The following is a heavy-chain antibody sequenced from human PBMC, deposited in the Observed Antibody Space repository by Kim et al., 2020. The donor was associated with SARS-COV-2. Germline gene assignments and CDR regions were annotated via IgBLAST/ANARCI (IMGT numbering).Heavy chain of an antibody. D-gene: IGHD1-26*01. J-gene: IGHJ4*02. V-gene: IGHV3-74*01. CDR3: TRVIVGAAGLFDC. Sequence: SADSMKGRFTISRDNAKNTLSLQMNSLRAEDTAVYYCTRVIVGAAGLFDCWGQGTLVTVSS.